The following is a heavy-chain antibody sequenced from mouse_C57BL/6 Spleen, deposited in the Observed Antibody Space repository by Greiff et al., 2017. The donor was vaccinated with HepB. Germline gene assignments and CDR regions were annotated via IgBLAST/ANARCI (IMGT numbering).Heavy chain of an antibody. CDR3: ARGDDYDGVDY. CDR2: INPSDSET. V-gene: IGHV1-52*01. J-gene: IGHJ2*01. Sequence: QVQLKQPGAELVRPGSSVKLSCKASGYTFTSYWMHWVKQRPIQGLEWIGNINPSDSETHYNQKFKDKATLTVDKSSSTAYMQLSSLTSEDSAVYYCARGDDYDGVDYWGQGTTLTVSS. D-gene: IGHD2-4*01. CDR1: GYTFTSYW.